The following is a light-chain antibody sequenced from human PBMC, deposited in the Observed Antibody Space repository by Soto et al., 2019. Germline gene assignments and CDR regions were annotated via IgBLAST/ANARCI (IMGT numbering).Light chain of an antibody. J-gene: IGLJ1*01. V-gene: IGLV2-14*01. CDR3: SSYTTSNTRQIV. CDR1: SSDVGGYNY. Sequence: QCALKHPVYVTGVHRQCLSIFCKGTSSDVGGYNYVSWYQQHPGKAPKFMIYDVSNRPSGVSNRFSGSKSGNTASLTISGLQAEDEADYYCSSYTTSNTRQIVFGTGTKVTVL. CDR2: DVS.